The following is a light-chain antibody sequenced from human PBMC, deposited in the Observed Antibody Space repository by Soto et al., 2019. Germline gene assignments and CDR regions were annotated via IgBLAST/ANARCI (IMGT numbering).Light chain of an antibody. V-gene: IGLV1-47*01. Sequence: QSVLIQPPSASGTPGQRVTISCSGSSSNIESNYVYWYQQFPGTAPKLLIQRNVQRPSGVPDRFSASKSGTSASLAISGLRSEDEADYYCAAWDFSLSGVVFGGGTKLTVL. CDR1: SSNIESNY. CDR3: AAWDFSLSGVV. J-gene: IGLJ3*02. CDR2: RNV.